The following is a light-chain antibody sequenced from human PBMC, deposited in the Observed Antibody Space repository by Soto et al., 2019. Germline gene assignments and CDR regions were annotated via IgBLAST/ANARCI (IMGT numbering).Light chain of an antibody. J-gene: IGKJ1*01. CDR1: QSVSSNF. CDR3: QFYGDPPKT. V-gene: IGKV3-20*01. CDR2: DAS. Sequence: ELVLTQSPGTLSLSPVEIGTLFCSSSQSVSSNFLAWYQQKPGQAPRLLIFDASTRATGIPDRFTGSGSGTDFTLTISRLEPEDFAVYYCQFYGDPPKTFGQGTKVDIK.